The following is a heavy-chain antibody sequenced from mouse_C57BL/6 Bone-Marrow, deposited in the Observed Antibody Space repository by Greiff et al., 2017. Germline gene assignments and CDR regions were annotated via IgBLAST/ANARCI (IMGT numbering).Heavy chain of an antibody. V-gene: IGHV1-26*01. CDR3: ARGRVVADY. J-gene: IGHJ2*01. Sequence: EVKLQQSGPELVKPGASVKISCKASGYTFTDYYMNWVKPSHGKSLEWIGDINPNNGGTSYNQKFKGKATLTVDKSSSTAYMELRSLTSEDSAVYYCARGRVVADYGGQGTTLTVSA. CDR1: GYTFTDYY. CDR2: INPNNGGT. D-gene: IGHD1-1*01.